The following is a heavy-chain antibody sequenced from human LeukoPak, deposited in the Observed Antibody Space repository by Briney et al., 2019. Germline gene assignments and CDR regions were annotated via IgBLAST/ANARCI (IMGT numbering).Heavy chain of an antibody. CDR3: AKDLTIFDYGDYVGY. Sequence: GGSLRLSCAASGFTVNSNYMNWVRQAPGKGLEWVSVIYSGDRPYYADSMKGRFTISRDNSKNTLYLQMNSLRAEDTAVYYCAKDLTIFDYGDYVGYWGQGTLVTVSS. CDR1: GFTVNSNY. D-gene: IGHD4-17*01. CDR2: IYSGDRP. V-gene: IGHV3-66*01. J-gene: IGHJ4*02.